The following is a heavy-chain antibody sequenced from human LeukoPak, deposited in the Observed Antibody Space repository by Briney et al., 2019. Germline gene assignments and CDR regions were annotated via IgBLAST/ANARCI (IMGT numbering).Heavy chain of an antibody. CDR3: ARASMVPVYYYYYYMDV. V-gene: IGHV3-7*01. Sequence: GGSLRLSCEASGFTFNTYSMNWARQAPGKGLEWVANIKQDGSEKYYVDSVKGRFTISRDNAKNSLYLQMNSLRAEDTAVYYCARASMVPVYYYYYYMDVWGKGTTVTVSS. CDR1: GFTFNTYS. D-gene: IGHD2/OR15-2a*01. CDR2: IKQDGSEK. J-gene: IGHJ6*03.